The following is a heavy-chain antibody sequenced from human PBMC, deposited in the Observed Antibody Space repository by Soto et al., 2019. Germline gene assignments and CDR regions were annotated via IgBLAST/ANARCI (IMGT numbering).Heavy chain of an antibody. CDR1: RGSVSRYY. D-gene: IGHD3-3*01. Sequence: SETMSFTCSASRGSVSRYYWSWIRQPTGRGLEWLVHVSDNVKTKYNPSLKIRTTISVDTYKYQFSLPLSSVTAADTAVYYCATDEVRYYDFLGGYSAAGYYVGMGVWGQGTTVTVSS. J-gene: IGHJ6*02. V-gene: IGHV4-59*02. CDR2: VSDNVKT. CDR3: ATDEVRYYDFLGGYSAAGYYVGMGV.